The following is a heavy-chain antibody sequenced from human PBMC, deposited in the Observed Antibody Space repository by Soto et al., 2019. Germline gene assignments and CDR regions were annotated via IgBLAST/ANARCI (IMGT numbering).Heavy chain of an antibody. J-gene: IGHJ4*02. CDR1: GFTFTSSA. Sequence: GASVKVSCKASGFTFTSSAVQWVRQARGQRLEWIGWIVVGSGNTNYAQKFQERVTITRDMSTSTAYMELSSLRSEDTAVYYCAADVMTIVTTFFDYWGQGTLVTVSS. V-gene: IGHV1-58*01. D-gene: IGHD4-4*01. CDR3: AADVMTIVTTFFDY. CDR2: IVVGSGNT.